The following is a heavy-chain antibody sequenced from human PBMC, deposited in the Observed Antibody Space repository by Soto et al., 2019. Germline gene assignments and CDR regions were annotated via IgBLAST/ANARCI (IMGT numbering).Heavy chain of an antibody. CDR2: ISSEGAST. V-gene: IGHV3-64D*06. J-gene: IGHJ4*02. CDR1: GFIFSSCA. CDR3: VKDRYVDY. Sequence: GGSLRLSCSVSGFIFSSCAMHWVRQAPGKGLEYAASISSEGASTYYADSVKGRFIISRDNSKNTLYLQMSSLRTEDTAVYYCVKDRYVDYWGQGILVTVSS.